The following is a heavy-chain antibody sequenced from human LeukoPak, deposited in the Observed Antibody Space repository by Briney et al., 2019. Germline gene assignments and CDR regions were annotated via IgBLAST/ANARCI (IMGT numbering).Heavy chain of an antibody. CDR1: GFTFSSHW. CDR3: ARDGHGTNLDEFDY. J-gene: IGHJ4*02. CDR2: INRDGSNT. D-gene: IGHD1-1*01. Sequence: PGGSLRLSCAAAGFTFSSHWMHWVRQAPGKGLVWVSRINRDGSNTNYAASAKGRFTISRDNAKNTVYLQMNRLRVEDTAVYYCARDGHGTNLDEFDYWGQGTLVTVSS. V-gene: IGHV3-74*01.